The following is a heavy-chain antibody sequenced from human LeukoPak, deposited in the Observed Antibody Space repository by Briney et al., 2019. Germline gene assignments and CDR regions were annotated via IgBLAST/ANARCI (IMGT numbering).Heavy chain of an antibody. CDR1: GGSISSITYY. V-gene: IGHV4-39*07. Sequence: SETLSLTCTVSGGSISSITYYWGWIRQPPGKGLEWVGHMYYRGNTFYNPSLKSRVTISVDTSKNQFSLKLSSVTAADTAVYYCARGTTNWNYEGSWFDPWGQGTLVTVSS. D-gene: IGHD1-7*01. CDR3: ARGTTNWNYEGSWFDP. CDR2: MYYRGNT. J-gene: IGHJ5*02.